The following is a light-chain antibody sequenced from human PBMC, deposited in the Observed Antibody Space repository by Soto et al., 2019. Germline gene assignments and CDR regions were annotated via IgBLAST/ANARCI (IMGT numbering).Light chain of an antibody. Sequence: SVLTQPPSASGTPGQRVVISCSGSRSDIGTNYVYWYQQVPGTAPKLLIYSNDQRPSGVPDRYSASKPGTSASLAISGLRSEDESDYYCASWDDSLNGPVFGTGTKVTVL. V-gene: IGLV1-47*02. CDR2: SND. CDR3: ASWDDSLNGPV. CDR1: RSDIGTNY. J-gene: IGLJ1*01.